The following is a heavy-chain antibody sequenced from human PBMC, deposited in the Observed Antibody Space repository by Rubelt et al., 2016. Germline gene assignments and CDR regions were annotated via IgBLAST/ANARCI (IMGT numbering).Heavy chain of an antibody. J-gene: IGHJ3*02. V-gene: IGHV3-7*02. CDR3: ARPRTGWYLAFDI. CDR2: IKQDGSEK. D-gene: IGHD2-15*01. Sequence: VRQAPGEGLEWVANIKQDGSEKYYVDSVKGRFTISRDNAKTSLYLQMDSLRAEDTALYYCARPRTGWYLAFDIWGQGTMVIVSS.